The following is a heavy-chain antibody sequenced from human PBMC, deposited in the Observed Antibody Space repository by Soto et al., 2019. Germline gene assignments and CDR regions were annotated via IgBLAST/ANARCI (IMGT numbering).Heavy chain of an antibody. CDR2: ISGSGGST. J-gene: IGHJ6*02. V-gene: IGHV3-23*01. CDR3: AKELVSGWYSSGYYYYGMDV. Sequence: PGGSLRLSCASSGFTFSSYAMSWVRQAPGKGLEWVSAISGSGGSTYYADSVKGRFTISRDNSKNTLYLQMNSLRAEDTAVYYCAKELVSGWYSSGYYYYGMDVWGQGTTVTVSS. D-gene: IGHD6-19*01. CDR1: GFTFSSYA.